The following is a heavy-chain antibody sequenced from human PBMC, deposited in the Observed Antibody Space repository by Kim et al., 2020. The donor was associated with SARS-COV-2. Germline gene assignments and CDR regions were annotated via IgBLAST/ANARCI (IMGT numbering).Heavy chain of an antibody. J-gene: IGHJ4*02. CDR3: ARRPPHRPREMATIGSHFDY. CDR1: GGSFSGYY. Sequence: SETLSLTCAVYGGSFSGYYWSWIRQPPGKGLEWIGEINHSGSTNYNPSLKSRVTISVDTSKNQFSLKLSSVTAADTAVYYCARRPPHRPREMATIGSHFDYWGQGTLVTVSS. D-gene: IGHD5-12*01. CDR2: INHSGST. V-gene: IGHV4-34*01.